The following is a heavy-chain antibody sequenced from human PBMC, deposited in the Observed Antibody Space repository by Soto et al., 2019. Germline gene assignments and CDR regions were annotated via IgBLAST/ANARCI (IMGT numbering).Heavy chain of an antibody. V-gene: IGHV4-31*02. CDR2: IYYSGTT. CDR3: AREYRGYDKNRFDP. J-gene: IGHJ5*02. Sequence: SETLSLTWTVSGGSLSSGGHYWSWIRPHPGKGLEWIGYIYYSGTTYYNPSLNSRLTISVDTSKNQFSLKLTSVTAADTAVYYCAREYRGYDKNRFDPRGQGTLVTVSS. D-gene: IGHD5-12*01. CDR1: GGSLSSGGHY.